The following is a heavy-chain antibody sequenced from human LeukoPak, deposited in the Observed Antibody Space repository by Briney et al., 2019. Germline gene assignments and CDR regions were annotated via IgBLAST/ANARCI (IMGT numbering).Heavy chain of an antibody. V-gene: IGHV4-34*01. J-gene: IGHJ4*02. Sequence: SETLSLTCAVYGGSFSGYYWSRIRQPPGKGLEWIGEINHSGSTNYNPSLKSRVTILVDTSKNQFSLKLSSVTAADTAVYYCARGYSSSWYAEWWYWGQGTLVTVSS. CDR3: ARGYSSSWYAEWWY. CDR1: GGSFSGYY. D-gene: IGHD6-13*01. CDR2: INHSGST.